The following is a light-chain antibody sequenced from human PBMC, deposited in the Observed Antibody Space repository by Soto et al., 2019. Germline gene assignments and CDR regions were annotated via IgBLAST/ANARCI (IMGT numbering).Light chain of an antibody. CDR2: NNN. J-gene: IGLJ2*01. Sequence: QSVLTQPPSVSGTPGQRITISCSGSSSNIGSYSVNWYQQFPGTAPKLLIYNNNQRPSGVPDRFSGSKFGTSVSLAISGLQSEDEADYYCAAWDDSLNGVVFGGGTKLTVL. V-gene: IGLV1-44*01. CDR1: SSNIGSYS. CDR3: AAWDDSLNGVV.